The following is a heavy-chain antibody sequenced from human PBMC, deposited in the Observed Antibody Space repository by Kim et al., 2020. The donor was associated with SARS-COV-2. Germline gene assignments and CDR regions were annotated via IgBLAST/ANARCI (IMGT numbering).Heavy chain of an antibody. J-gene: IGHJ6*02. V-gene: IGHV4-4*02. Sequence: SETLSLTCAVSGGSISSSNWWSWVRQPPGKGLEWIGEIYHSGSTNYNPSLKSRVTISVDKSKNQFSLKLSSVTAADTAVYYCAREWGVVEWLPQRSHYYYYYGMDVWGQGTTVTVSS. CDR1: GGSISSSNW. D-gene: IGHD6-19*01. CDR2: IYHSGST. CDR3: AREWGVVEWLPQRSHYYYYYGMDV.